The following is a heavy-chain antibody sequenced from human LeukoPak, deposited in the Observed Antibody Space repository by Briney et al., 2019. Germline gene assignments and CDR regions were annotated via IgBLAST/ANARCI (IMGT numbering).Heavy chain of an antibody. CDR3: AKAKNYYGSGSYPDY. D-gene: IGHD3-10*01. CDR2: IYSGGST. J-gene: IGHJ4*02. CDR1: GFTVSSNY. Sequence: PGGSLRLSCAASGFTVSSNYMSWVRQAPGKGLEWVSVIYSGGSTYYADSVKGRFTISRDNSKNTLYLQMNSLRAEDTAVYYCAKAKNYYGSGSYPDYWGQGTLVTVSS. V-gene: IGHV3-53*01.